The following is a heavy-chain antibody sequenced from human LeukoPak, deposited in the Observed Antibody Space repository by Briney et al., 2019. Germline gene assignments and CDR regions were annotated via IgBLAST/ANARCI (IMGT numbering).Heavy chain of an antibody. CDR2: IYYSGST. V-gene: IGHV4-39*01. CDR3: ARPGMYCSGGSCYSRHYFDY. D-gene: IGHD2-15*01. J-gene: IGHJ4*02. Sequence: SETLSLTCTVSGGSISSSSYYWGWIRQPPGKGLEWIGSIYYSGSTYYNPSLKSRVTISVDTSKNQFSLKLSSVTAADTAVYYCARPGMYCSGGSCYSRHYFDYWGQGTLVTVSS. CDR1: GGSISSSSYY.